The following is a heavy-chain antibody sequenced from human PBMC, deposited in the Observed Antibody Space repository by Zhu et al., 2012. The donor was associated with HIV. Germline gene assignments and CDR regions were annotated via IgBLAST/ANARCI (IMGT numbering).Heavy chain of an antibody. CDR1: GCSISSGYY. V-gene: IGHV4-38-2*01. CDR2: IYHSGST. J-gene: IGHJ3*02. D-gene: IGHD3-22*01. CDR3: ARSIYYYDSSGYYSDAFDI. Sequence: QVQLQESGPGLVKPSETLSLTCAASGCSISSGYYWGWIRQPPGKGLEWIGIIYHSGSTYYNPSLKSRVTISIDSSKNQFSLRLSSVIAADTAVYYCARSIYYYDSSGYYSDAFDIWGQGTMVTVSS.